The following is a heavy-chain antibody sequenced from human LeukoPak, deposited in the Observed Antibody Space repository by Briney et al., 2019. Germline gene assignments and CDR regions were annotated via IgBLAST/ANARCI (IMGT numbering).Heavy chain of an antibody. CDR2: ITPKSGDT. V-gene: IGHV1-2*02. CDR3: ARVRLADERAWAY. CDR1: GYTFSDVY. D-gene: IGHD3-3*02. Sequence: ASVKCSCKASGYTFSDVYIHWVRQAPGQGLEYVGWITPKSGDTYSPQRFQGRVTMTRDASISTAYMELSSLRSDDTAVYFCARVRLADERAWAYWGQGTLVTVSS. J-gene: IGHJ4*02.